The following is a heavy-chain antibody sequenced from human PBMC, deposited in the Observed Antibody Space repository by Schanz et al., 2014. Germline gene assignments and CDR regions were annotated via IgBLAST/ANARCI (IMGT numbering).Heavy chain of an antibody. CDR1: GYPFSNYG. CDR3: ARDGEAAAGCDY. CDR2: INPYDDTI. Sequence: QVQLVQSGAEVKKPGVSVKVSCKASGYPFSNYGISWLRQAPGQGLEWMGLINPYDDTIDYAKKFQGRFTMTRDTSTTTVYMELSSLRSEDTAVYYCARDGEAAAGCDYWGQGTLVTVSS. J-gene: IGHJ4*02. V-gene: IGHV1-18*01. D-gene: IGHD6-13*01.